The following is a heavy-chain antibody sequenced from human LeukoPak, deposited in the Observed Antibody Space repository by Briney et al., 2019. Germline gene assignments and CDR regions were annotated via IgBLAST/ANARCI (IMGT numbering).Heavy chain of an antibody. CDR1: GYTFTGYY. CDR3: ARDGSGKSGDWFDP. J-gene: IGHJ5*02. Sequence: GASVKVSCKASGYTFTGYYMHWVRQAPGQGLEWMGWINPNSGGTNYAQKFQGRVTMTRDTSISTAYMELSRLTSDDTAVYYCARDGSGKSGDWFDPWGQGTLVTVSS. D-gene: IGHD3-10*01. CDR2: INPNSGGT. V-gene: IGHV1-2*02.